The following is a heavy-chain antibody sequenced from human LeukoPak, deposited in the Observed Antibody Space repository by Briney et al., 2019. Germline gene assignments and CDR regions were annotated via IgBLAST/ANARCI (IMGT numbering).Heavy chain of an antibody. V-gene: IGHV4-34*01. CDR2: INHSGST. CDR3: ARAPKMNY. Sequence: PSETLSLTCAVYGGSFSGYYWGWIRQPPGKGLEWIGEINHSGSTNYNPSHKSRVTISVDTSKNQFSLKLSSVTAADTAVYYCARAPKMNYWGQGTLVTVSS. J-gene: IGHJ4*02. CDR1: GGSFSGYY.